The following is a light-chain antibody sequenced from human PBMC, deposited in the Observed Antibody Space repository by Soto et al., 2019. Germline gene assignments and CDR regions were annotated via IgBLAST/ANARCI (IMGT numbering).Light chain of an antibody. V-gene: IGKV1-8*01. CDR3: QQYYSSYT. Sequence: AIRMTQSPSSLSASTGDTVIITCRASQDIRDYVAWYQHKPGGAPKLLIYGASTLEDGVPSRFSGSGSETEFILTISRLQSEDVATYYCQQYYSSYTFGQGTQVEIK. CDR1: QDIRDY. J-gene: IGKJ2*01. CDR2: GAS.